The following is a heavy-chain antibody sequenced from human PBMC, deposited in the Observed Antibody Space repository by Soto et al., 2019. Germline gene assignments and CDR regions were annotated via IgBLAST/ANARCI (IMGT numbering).Heavy chain of an antibody. D-gene: IGHD6-19*01. Sequence: QLQLQESGSGLVKPSQTLSLTCAVSGGSISSGGYSWSWIRQPPGKGLEWIGYISHSGRTYFNPSLKSRVTISVDRSKNQFSLKLSSVTAADTGVYYCARGGLLPDYWGQGTLVTVSS. CDR3: ARGGLLPDY. CDR1: GGSISSGGYS. J-gene: IGHJ4*02. CDR2: ISHSGRT. V-gene: IGHV4-30-2*01.